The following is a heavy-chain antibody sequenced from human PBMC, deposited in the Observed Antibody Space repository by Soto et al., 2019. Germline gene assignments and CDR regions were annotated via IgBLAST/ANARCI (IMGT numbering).Heavy chain of an antibody. CDR1: GYTVTSYG. D-gene: IGHD5-12*01. J-gene: IGHJ3*02. Sequence: ASVKVSCKASGYTVTSYGISWVRQAPGQGLEWMGWISAYNGNTNYAQKLQGRVTMTTDTSTSTAYMELRSLRSDDTAVYYCARAGRDGYNGRAFDIWGKGTMVTVSS. CDR2: ISAYNGNT. CDR3: ARAGRDGYNGRAFDI. V-gene: IGHV1-18*04.